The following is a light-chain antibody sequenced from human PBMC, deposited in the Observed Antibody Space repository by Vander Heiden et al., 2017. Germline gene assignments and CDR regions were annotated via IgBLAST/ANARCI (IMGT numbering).Light chain of an antibody. CDR1: QDISNY. Sequence: DIQMTQSPSSLSASVGDRVTITCQASQDISNYLNWYQQKPWKAPKLLIYDASNLETGVPSRFSGSGSGTDFTFTISILQPEDIATYYCQQYDNLPITFGQGTQLEIK. V-gene: IGKV1-33*01. CDR3: QQYDNLPIT. J-gene: IGKJ5*01. CDR2: DAS.